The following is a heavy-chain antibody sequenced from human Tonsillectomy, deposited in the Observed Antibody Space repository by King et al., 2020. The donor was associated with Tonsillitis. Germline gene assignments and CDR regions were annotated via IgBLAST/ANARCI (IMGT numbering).Heavy chain of an antibody. D-gene: IGHD5-24*01. CDR1: GGSFSTYY. CDR2: INHSGIT. CDR3: ASIGVEMATSMDV. J-gene: IGHJ6*03. V-gene: IGHV4-34*01. Sequence: VQLQQWGAGLLKPSETLSLTCAVYGGSFSTYYWSWIRQPPGKGLEWIGEINHSGITNYNPSLKSRVTISVDTSKNQFSLKLISVTAADTAVYYCASIGVEMATSMDVWGKGTTVTVSS.